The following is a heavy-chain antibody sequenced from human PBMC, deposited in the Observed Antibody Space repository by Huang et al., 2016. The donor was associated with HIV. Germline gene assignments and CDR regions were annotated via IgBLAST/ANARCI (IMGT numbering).Heavy chain of an antibody. Sequence: QVQLVQSGAEVKKPGASVKVSCKASGYTFTDYYMHWVRPAPGQGHEGMGWIKPNRGGKNYAQKVQGRVTMTRDTSISTAYMELSRLRSDDTAVYFCAGAATGTVGVDYWGQGTLVTVSS. CDR1: GYTFTDYY. CDR3: AGAATGTVGVDY. J-gene: IGHJ4*02. V-gene: IGHV1-2*02. CDR2: IKPNRGGK. D-gene: IGHD6-13*01.